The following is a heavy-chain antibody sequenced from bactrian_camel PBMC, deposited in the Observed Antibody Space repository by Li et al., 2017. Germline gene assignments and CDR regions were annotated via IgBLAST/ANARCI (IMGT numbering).Heavy chain of an antibody. Sequence: HVQLVESGGDSVQAGGSLRLSCVASGYTCSMGWFRQAPGKEREAVAVLCSSGFTADSVMGRFIISRDKNMLYLEMNSLKPEDTAMYYCAADPGGPWIPHGSCGIRTIAQDNGYWGQGTQVTVS. V-gene: IGHV3S55*01. D-gene: IGHD4*01. J-gene: IGHJ6*01. CDR2: LCSSGFT. CDR1: GYTCS. CDR3: AADPGGPWIPHGSCGIRTIAQDNGY.